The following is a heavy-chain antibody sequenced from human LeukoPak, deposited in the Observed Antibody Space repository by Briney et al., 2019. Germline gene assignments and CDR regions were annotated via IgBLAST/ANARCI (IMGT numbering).Heavy chain of an antibody. CDR2: ISYDGSNK. D-gene: IGHD2-21*02. Sequence: GGSLRLSCVASGFTFSGYDIHWVRQAPGKGLEWVTLISYDGSNKYYADSVKGRFTISRDNPKNTLYLQMNSLRGEDTAVYYCAKGGPGDGNWIDLSGQGTLVTVPS. V-gene: IGHV3-30*18. J-gene: IGHJ5*02. CDR1: GFTFSGYD. CDR3: AKGGPGDGNWIDL.